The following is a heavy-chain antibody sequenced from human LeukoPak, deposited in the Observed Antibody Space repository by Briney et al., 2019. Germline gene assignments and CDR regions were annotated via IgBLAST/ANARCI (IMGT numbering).Heavy chain of an antibody. CDR1: GYSFTRYW. CDR2: IYPGDSDT. D-gene: IGHD3-16*02. Sequence: GESLQISCKGSGYSFTRYWIGWVRQMPGKGLEWMGIIYPGDSDTRYSPSFQGQVTISADNSINTAFLHWSSLKASDTAMYYCGRSPTSLSNPYYFDNWGQGTLVTVSS. V-gene: IGHV5-51*01. J-gene: IGHJ4*02. CDR3: GRSPTSLSNPYYFDN.